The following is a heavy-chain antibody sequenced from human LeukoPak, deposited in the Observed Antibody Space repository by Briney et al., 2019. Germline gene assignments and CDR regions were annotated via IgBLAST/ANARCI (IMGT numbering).Heavy chain of an antibody. CDR2: ISYDGSSK. D-gene: IGHD3-10*01. CDR1: GFTFSSYT. Sequence: GGSLRLSCAASGFTFSSYTMHWVRQAPGKGLEWVAVISYDGSSKYYADSVKGRFTISRVNSNNTLYLQMNSLRAEDTAVYSCARGLNYFASGTYGDAFDVWSRGTMVTVSS. V-gene: IGHV3-30-3*01. J-gene: IGHJ3*01. CDR3: ARGLNYFASGTYGDAFDV.